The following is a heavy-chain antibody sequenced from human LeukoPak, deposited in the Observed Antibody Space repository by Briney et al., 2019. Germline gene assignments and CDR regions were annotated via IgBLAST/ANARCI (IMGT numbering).Heavy chain of an antibody. Sequence: CLRPSCAASVLTLDEYVMDGVRQAPGRGLEGVSGISWNSGSIDYADFVKGRFTISRDNATNSLSLQMNSLRPEGTVLSQRAKIWTPGSYNGFDMWGQGTMVTVSS. V-gene: IGHV3-9*01. J-gene: IGHJ3*02. D-gene: IGHD3/OR15-3a*01. CDR2: ISWNSGSI. CDR1: VLTLDEYV. CDR3: AKIWTPGSYNGFDM.